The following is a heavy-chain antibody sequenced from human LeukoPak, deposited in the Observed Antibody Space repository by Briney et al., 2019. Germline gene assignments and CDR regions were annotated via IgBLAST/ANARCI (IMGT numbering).Heavy chain of an antibody. CDR2: FDPEDGET. Sequence: ASVKVSCKVSGYTLTELSMHWVRQAPGKGLEWMGGFDPEDGETIYAQKFQGRVTMTEDTSTDTAYMELSSLRSEDTAVYYCARDPLENYDILTGYLDYWGQGTLVTVSS. CDR3: ARDPLENYDILTGYLDY. D-gene: IGHD3-9*01. V-gene: IGHV1-24*01. J-gene: IGHJ4*02. CDR1: GYTLTELS.